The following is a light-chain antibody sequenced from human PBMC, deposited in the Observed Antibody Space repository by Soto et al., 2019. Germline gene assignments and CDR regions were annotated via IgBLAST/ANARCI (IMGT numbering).Light chain of an antibody. J-gene: IGLJ2*01. Sequence: SALTQPPSAAGSLGQSVTLSCTGTSGDVGGYDYVSWYQQHPGKAPKLIIYQVSQRASGVPDRFSGSKSGNTASLTVSGLQAEDETDYYFCSYTGGNSVVFGGGTKVTVL. CDR1: SGDVGGYDY. V-gene: IGLV2-8*01. CDR2: QVS. CDR3: CSYTGGNSVV.